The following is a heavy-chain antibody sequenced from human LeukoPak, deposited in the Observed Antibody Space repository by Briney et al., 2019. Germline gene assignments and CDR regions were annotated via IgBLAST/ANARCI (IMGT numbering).Heavy chain of an antibody. CDR3: ARQTAMGRSGDY. CDR2: IAPSDSGT. J-gene: IGHJ4*02. V-gene: IGHV5-51*01. Sequence: GESLKISCKASGYSFTSFWIGWVRQMPGKGLEWMGIIAPSDSGTRYTPSFQGQVTISADKSLSTAYLQWDSLKASDAAMYYCARQTAMGRSGDYWGQGTLVTVSS. D-gene: IGHD5-18*01. CDR1: GYSFTSFW.